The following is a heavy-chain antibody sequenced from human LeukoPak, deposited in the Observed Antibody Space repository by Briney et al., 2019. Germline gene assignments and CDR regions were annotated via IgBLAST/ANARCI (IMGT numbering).Heavy chain of an antibody. Sequence: GESLKIYCKGSGYSFTSYWIGWVRQMPGKCLEWMGIIYPGDSDTRYSPSFQGQVTISADKSISTAYLQWSSLKASDTAMYYCARQSGSAGFDPGIDYWGQGTLVTVSS. D-gene: IGHD3-10*01. V-gene: IGHV5-51*01. J-gene: IGHJ4*02. CDR1: GYSFTSYW. CDR3: ARQSGSAGFDPGIDY. CDR2: IYPGDSDT.